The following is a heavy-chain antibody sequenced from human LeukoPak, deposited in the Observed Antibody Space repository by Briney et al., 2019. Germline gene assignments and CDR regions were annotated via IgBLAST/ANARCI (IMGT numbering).Heavy chain of an antibody. CDR3: ARVGGSPPAGFDY. CDR1: GFTFSSYS. Sequence: PGGSLRLSCAASGFTFSSYSMNWVRQAPGKGLEWVSYISSSGSTIYYADSVKGRFTTSRDNAKNSLYLQMNSLRAEDTAVYYCARVGGSPPAGFDYWGQGTLVTVSS. D-gene: IGHD3-16*01. J-gene: IGHJ4*02. V-gene: IGHV3-48*04. CDR2: ISSSGSTI.